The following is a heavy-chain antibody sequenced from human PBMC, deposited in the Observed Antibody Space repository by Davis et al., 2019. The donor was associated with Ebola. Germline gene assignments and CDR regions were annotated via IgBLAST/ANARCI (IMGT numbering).Heavy chain of an antibody. CDR1: GGSISSSSYY. D-gene: IGHD3-3*01. J-gene: IGHJ6*02. Sequence: SETVTTNCTVSGGSISSSSYYWGWISQRPGKGLEWIGSINYSGSTYYNPSLKSRGTISVDTSKNQFSLKLSSVTAADTAVYSCASVTGVNTIFGVVIRSNYYGMDVWSQGTTVTVSS. V-gene: IGHV4-39*01. CDR3: ASVTGVNTIFGVVIRSNYYGMDV. CDR2: INYSGST.